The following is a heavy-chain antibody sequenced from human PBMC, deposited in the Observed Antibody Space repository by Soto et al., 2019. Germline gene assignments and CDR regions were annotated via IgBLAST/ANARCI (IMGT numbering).Heavy chain of an antibody. CDR2: IYTSGST. CDR3: ARRKDYDILTGYPNDAFDI. V-gene: IGHV4-4*07. J-gene: IGHJ3*02. Sequence: SETLSLTCTVSGGSISSYYWSWIRRPAGKGLEWIGRIYTSGSTNYNPSLKSRVTMSVDTSKNQFSLKLSSVTAADTAVYYCARRKDYDILTGYPNDAFDIWGQGTMVTVSS. D-gene: IGHD3-9*01. CDR1: GGSISSYY.